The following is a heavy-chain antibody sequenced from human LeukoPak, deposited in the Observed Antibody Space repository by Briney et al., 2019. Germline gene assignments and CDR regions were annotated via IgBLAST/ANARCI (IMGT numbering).Heavy chain of an antibody. CDR3: ARVRLGRDVYFDY. V-gene: IGHV1-46*01. CDR2: INPSGGST. Sequence: ASVKASCKASGYTFTSYYMHWVRQAPGQGLEWMGIINPSGGSTSYAQKFQGRVTMTRDTSTSTAYMELSSLRSEDTAVYYCARVRLGRDVYFDYWGQGTLVTVSS. D-gene: IGHD3/OR15-3a*01. J-gene: IGHJ4*02. CDR1: GYTFTSYY.